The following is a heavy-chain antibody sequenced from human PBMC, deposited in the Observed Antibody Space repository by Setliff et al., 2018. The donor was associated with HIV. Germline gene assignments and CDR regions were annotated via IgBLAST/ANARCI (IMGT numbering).Heavy chain of an antibody. Sequence: PGGSLRLSCAASGFSYSTYWMSWVRQAPGKGLEWVANIKEDESEKYYVDSVKGRFTTSRDNAKNSLYLQMSGLRVDDTAVYFCARDLDYYGPSEAFDIWGQGTMVTVS. CDR3: ARDLDYYGPSEAFDI. CDR1: GFSYSTYW. D-gene: IGHD3-10*01. V-gene: IGHV3-7*01. J-gene: IGHJ3*02. CDR2: IKEDESEK.